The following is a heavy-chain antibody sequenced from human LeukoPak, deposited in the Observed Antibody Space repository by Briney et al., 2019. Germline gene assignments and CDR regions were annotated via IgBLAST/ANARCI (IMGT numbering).Heavy chain of an antibody. D-gene: IGHD2-15*01. V-gene: IGHV1-69*05. J-gene: IGHJ6*03. CDR1: GGTFSSYA. CDR3: AGRYCSGGSCYSSTPGYYYYYYMDV. Sequence: GASVKVSFKPSGGTFSSYAISWVRQAPGQGLEWMGGIIPIFATANYAQKFQGRVAITTDESTNTAYMELSSLRSEDTAVYYCAGRYCSGGSCYSSTPGYYYYYYMDVRGKGTTVTVSS. CDR2: IIPIFATA.